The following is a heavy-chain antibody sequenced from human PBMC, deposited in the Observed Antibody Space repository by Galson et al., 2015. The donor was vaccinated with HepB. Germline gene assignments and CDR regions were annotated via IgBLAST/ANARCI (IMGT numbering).Heavy chain of an antibody. V-gene: IGHV3-30*04. Sequence: SLRLSCAASGFTSSDSIMHWVRQAPVKGLEWVAVISNDGNTKIYADSVQGRSSISRDTSKNTLYLQMNGLRADDTAVYFCARGQYSSGRCDVFDIWGQGTQVTVSS. CDR2: ISNDGNTK. CDR3: ARGQYSSGRCDVFDI. J-gene: IGHJ3*02. CDR1: GFTSSDSI. D-gene: IGHD6-19*01.